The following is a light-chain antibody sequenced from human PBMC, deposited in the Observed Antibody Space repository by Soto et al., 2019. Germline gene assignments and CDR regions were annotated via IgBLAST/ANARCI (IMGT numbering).Light chain of an antibody. CDR2: AAS. V-gene: IGKV1-17*01. Sequence: DIRIPRSPSSLSASVGARVTIACRASQGIRNDLTWYQQKLGKAPKRLITAASSLQSGVPSRFSGSGSGTEFTLTISSLQPEDLATYYCLQHNSDPFTFGGGTKVDIK. CDR3: LQHNSDPFT. J-gene: IGKJ4*01. CDR1: QGIRND.